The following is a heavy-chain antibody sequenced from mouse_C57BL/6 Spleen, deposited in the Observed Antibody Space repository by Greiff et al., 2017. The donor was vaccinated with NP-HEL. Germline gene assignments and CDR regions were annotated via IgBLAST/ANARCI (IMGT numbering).Heavy chain of an antibody. CDR1: GFNIKDDY. Sequence: EVKLQESGAELVRPGASVKLSCTASGFNIKDDYMHWVKQRPEQGLEWIGWIDPENGDTEYASKFQGKATITADTSSNTAYLQLSSLTSEDTAVYYCTTFTTVVATRWGQGTTLTVSS. D-gene: IGHD1-1*01. J-gene: IGHJ2*01. CDR2: IDPENGDT. V-gene: IGHV14-4*01. CDR3: TTFTTVVATR.